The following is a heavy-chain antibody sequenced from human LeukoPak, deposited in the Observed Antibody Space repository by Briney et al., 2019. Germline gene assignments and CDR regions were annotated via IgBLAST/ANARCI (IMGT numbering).Heavy chain of an antibody. V-gene: IGHV4-59*01. CDR3: ARVGPRFGELLPFYYYMDV. D-gene: IGHD3-10*01. J-gene: IGHJ6*03. Sequence: SETLSLTCTVSGGSISSYYWSWIRQPPGKGLEWIGYIYYSGSTNYNPSLKSRVTISVDTSKNQFSLKLSSVTAADTAVYYCARVGPRFGELLPFYYYMDVWGKGTTVTVSS. CDR2: IYYSGST. CDR1: GGSISSYY.